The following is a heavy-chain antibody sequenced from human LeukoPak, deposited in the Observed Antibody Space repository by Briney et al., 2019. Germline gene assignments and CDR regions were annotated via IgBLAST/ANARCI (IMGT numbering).Heavy chain of an antibody. CDR3: ARDRKRITMVRGVIIDPFYYYYYYMDV. CDR2: ISSSGSTI. D-gene: IGHD3-10*01. Sequence: GGSLRLSCAASGFTFSDYYMSWIRQAPGKGLEWVSYISSSGSTIYYADSVKGRFTISRDNAKNSLYLQMNSLRAEDTALYYCARDRKRITMVRGVIIDPFYYYYYYMDVWGKGTTVTVSS. CDR1: GFTFSDYY. V-gene: IGHV3-11*01. J-gene: IGHJ6*03.